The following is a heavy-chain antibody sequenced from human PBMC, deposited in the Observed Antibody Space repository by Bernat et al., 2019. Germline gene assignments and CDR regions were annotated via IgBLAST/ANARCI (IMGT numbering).Heavy chain of an antibody. CDR3: ARDRDSSGWYSAFDI. J-gene: IGHJ3*02. V-gene: IGHV3-30-3*01. D-gene: IGHD6-19*01. Sequence: QVQLVESGGGVVQPGRSLRLSCAASGFTFSSYAMHWVRQAPGKGLEWVAVISYDGSNKYDADSVKGRFTISRDNSKNTLYLQMNSLRAEDTAVYYCARDRDSSGWYSAFDIWGQGTMVTVSS. CDR2: ISYDGSNK. CDR1: GFTFSSYA.